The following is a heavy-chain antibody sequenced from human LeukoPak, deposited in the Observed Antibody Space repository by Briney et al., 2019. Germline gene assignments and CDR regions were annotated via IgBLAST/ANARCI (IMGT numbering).Heavy chain of an antibody. J-gene: IGHJ5*02. D-gene: IGHD2-15*01. CDR2: GNT. V-gene: IGHV1-3*01. Sequence: GNTKYSQKFQGRVTITRDTSASTAYMELSSLRSEDTAVYYCARDALYCSGGSCYSWGWFDPWGQGTLVTVSS. CDR3: ARDALYCSGGSCYSWGWFDP.